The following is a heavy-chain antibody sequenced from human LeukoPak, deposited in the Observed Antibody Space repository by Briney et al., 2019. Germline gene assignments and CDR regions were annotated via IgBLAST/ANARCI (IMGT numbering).Heavy chain of an antibody. CDR1: GFTFSSYW. CDR3: ARDRDYPLGGYYYGMDV. CDR2: IKQDGSEK. Sequence: QPGGSLRLSCAASGFTFSSYWMSWVRQAPGKGLEWVANIKQDGSEKYYVDSVKGRFTISRDNAKNSLYLQMNSLRAEDTAVYYCARDRDYPLGGYYYGMDVWGKGTTVTVSS. J-gene: IGHJ6*04. D-gene: IGHD4-17*01. V-gene: IGHV3-7*03.